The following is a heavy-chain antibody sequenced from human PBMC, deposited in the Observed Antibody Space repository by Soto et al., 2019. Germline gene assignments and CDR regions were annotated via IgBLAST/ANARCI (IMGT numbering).Heavy chain of an antibody. J-gene: IGHJ4*02. D-gene: IGHD4-4*01. CDR3: ARNGWGMATVGM. CDR1: GFTVSNNY. V-gene: IGHV3-66*01. CDR2: IYSGGTT. Sequence: EVQLVESGGGLVQPGGSLRLSCAASGFTVSNNYMIWFRLPPGKGLEWVSLIYSGGTTYYADSVKGRFTISRDNSKNTLYLPMNSRRVEDTAVYYCARNGWGMATVGMWGPGTLVTVSS.